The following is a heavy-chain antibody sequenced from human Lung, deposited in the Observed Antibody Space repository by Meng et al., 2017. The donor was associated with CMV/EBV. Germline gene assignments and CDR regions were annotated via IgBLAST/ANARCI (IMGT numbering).Heavy chain of an antibody. CDR2: ISYDGTNK. V-gene: IGHV3-30-3*01. CDR1: GFTFSSYA. CDR3: ARDQFDY. J-gene: IGHJ4*02. Sequence: GGSRRLSFAASGFTFSSYAMHWFRQAPGKGLEWVAVISYDGTNKYYADSVKGRFPIARDNSKNKLYLQMNSLRAEDTAVCYCARDQFDYSGQGTLVTVSS.